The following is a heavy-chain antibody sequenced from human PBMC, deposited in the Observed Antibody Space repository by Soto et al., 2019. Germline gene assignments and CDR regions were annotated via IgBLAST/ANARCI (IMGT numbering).Heavy chain of an antibody. CDR1: GGTFSSYA. J-gene: IGHJ3*02. CDR3: ALDYDSSGYYYRPDAFDI. Sequence: RASVKVSCKASGGTFSSYAISWVRQAPGQGLEWMGGIILIFGTANYAQKFQGRVTITADESTSTAYMELSSLRSEDTAVYYCALDYDSSGYYYRPDAFDIWGQGTMVTVSS. V-gene: IGHV1-69*13. D-gene: IGHD3-22*01. CDR2: IILIFGTA.